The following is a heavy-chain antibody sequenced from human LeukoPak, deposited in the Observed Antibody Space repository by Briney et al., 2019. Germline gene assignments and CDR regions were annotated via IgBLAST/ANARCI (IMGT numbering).Heavy chain of an antibody. D-gene: IGHD5-12*01. J-gene: IGHJ4*02. V-gene: IGHV4-34*01. CDR3: ARGDSGYDLVGAAYYFDY. CDR1: GGSFSGYY. Sequence: SETLSLTCAVYGGSFSGYYWSWIRQPPGKGLEWIGEVNHSGSTNYNPSLKSRVTISLDTSKNQFSLKLSSVTAADTAVYYCARGDSGYDLVGAAYYFDYWGQGTLVTVSS. CDR2: VNHSGST.